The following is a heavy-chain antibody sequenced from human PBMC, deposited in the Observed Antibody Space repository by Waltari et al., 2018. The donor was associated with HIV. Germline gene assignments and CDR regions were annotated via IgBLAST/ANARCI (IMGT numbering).Heavy chain of an antibody. D-gene: IGHD3-10*01. CDR2: INEHGSEE. CDR3: ARDGLSFGLT. CDR1: GFAFSGDW. Sequence: EVQVVESGGGLVKPGGSLRLACAASGFAFSGDWMGWLRQAPGKGLEWVANINEHGSEENYVDSVKCRFTISRDNAKNLLYLQMNSLRAEDTAVYYCARDGLSFGLTWGQGTLVTVSS. V-gene: IGHV3-7*01. J-gene: IGHJ5*02.